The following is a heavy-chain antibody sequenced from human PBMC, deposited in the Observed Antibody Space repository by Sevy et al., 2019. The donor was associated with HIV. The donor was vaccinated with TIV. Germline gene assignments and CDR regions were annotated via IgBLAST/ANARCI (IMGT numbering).Heavy chain of an antibody. V-gene: IGHV4-31*03. CDR3: AREDRDIVYGMDV. D-gene: IGHD2-15*01. J-gene: IGHJ6*02. CDR1: GGSISRGDYY. Sequence: SETLSLTCTVSGGSISRGDYYWSWIRQHPGKGLEWIGYFSNSGSTYYNPSLKSRVTISVDTSKNQFSLKLSSVTAADTAVYYCAREDRDIVYGMDVWGQGTTVTVSS. CDR2: FSNSGST.